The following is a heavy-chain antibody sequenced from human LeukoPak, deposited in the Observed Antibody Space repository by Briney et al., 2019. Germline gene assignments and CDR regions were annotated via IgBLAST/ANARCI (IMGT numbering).Heavy chain of an antibody. D-gene: IGHD5-12*01. CDR2: ITSTSSFI. CDR3: MSEVATIEGKFDY. J-gene: IGHJ4*02. V-gene: IGHV3-21*01. Sequence: GGSLRLSCAASGFTFRTYTMNWVRQAPGKGLEWVSSITSTSSFIFYADSVQGRFTISRDNAKNSLYLQMDSLRAEDTAVYYRMSEVATIEGKFDYWGQGTLVTVSS. CDR1: GFTFRTYT.